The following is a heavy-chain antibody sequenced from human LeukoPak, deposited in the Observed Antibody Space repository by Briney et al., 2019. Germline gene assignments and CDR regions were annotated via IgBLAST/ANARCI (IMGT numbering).Heavy chain of an antibody. CDR1: GYTFTVYY. V-gene: IGHV1-2*02. D-gene: IGHD3-22*01. CDR3: ARGHLRYYYERGWYFDL. J-gene: IGHJ2*01. Sequence: ASVKVSCKASGYTFTVYYMHWVRQAPGQGLEWMGWINPNSGGTNYAQKFQGRVTMTRDTSISTAYMELSRLRPDDTAVYYCARGHLRYYYERGWYFDLWGRGTLVTVSS. CDR2: INPNSGGT.